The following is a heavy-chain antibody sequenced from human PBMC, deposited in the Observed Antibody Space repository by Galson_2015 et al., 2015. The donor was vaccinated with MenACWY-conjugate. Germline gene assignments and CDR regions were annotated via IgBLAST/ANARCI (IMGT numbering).Heavy chain of an antibody. CDR2: KFYRETA. Sequence: SETLSLTCIVSGGSISDYYWSWIRQPPGKGLEWIGYKFYRETAYYNPSLESRVTISVDTSKNQFSLKLNSLTDADTAVYYCASGGPYPRPLLNYFDPWGQGTLVTVSS. CDR3: ASGGPYPRPLLNYFDP. J-gene: IGHJ5*02. D-gene: IGHD1-26*01. V-gene: IGHV4-59*01. CDR1: GGSISDYY.